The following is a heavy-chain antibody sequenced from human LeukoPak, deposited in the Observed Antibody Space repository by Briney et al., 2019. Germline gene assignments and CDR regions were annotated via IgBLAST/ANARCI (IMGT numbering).Heavy chain of an antibody. CDR3: AGDGWSDYYDSSGYYGY. CDR1: GYTFTGYY. D-gene: IGHD3-22*01. V-gene: IGHV1-2*02. J-gene: IGHJ4*02. CDR2: INPNSGGT. Sequence: ASVKVSCTASGYTFTGYYMHWVRQAPGQGLEWMGWINPNSGGTNYAQKFQGRVTMTRDTSISTAYMELSRLRSDDTAVYYCAGDGWSDYYDSSGYYGYWGQGTLVTVSS.